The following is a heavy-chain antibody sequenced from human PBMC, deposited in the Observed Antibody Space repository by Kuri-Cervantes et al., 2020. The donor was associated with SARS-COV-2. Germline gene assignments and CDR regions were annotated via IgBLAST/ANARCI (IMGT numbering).Heavy chain of an antibody. CDR3: ARRTGGRLGAVGDF. D-gene: IGHD2-8*02. CDR2: ISSSSSYI. J-gene: IGHJ4*02. CDR1: GFTFSSYS. V-gene: IGHV3-21*01. Sequence: GESLKISCAASGFTFSSYSMNWVRQAPGKGLEWVSSISSSSSYIYYADSVKGRFTISRDNAKNSLYLQMNSLRAEDTAVYYCARRTGGRLGAVGDFWGQGTRVTVSS.